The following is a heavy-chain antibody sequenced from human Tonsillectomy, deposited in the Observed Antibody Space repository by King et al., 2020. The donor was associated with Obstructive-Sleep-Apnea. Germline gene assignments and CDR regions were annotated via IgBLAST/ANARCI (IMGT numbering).Heavy chain of an antibody. CDR2: INHSGST. CDR1: GGSFSGYY. J-gene: IGHJ4*02. CDR3: ARAVPYCTNGVCYSVALGDY. D-gene: IGHD2-8*01. Sequence: VQLQQWGAGLLKPSETLSLTCAVYGGSFSGYYWSWIRQPPGKGLEWIGEINHSGSTNYNPSLKSRVTISVDTSKNQFSLKLSSVTAADTAVYYCARAVPYCTNGVCYSVALGDYWGQGTLVTVSS. V-gene: IGHV4-34*01.